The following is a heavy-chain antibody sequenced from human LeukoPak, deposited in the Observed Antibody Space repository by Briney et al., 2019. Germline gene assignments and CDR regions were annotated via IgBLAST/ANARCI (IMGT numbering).Heavy chain of an antibody. Sequence: GGSLRLSCAASGFTFSDYYMSWIRQAPGKGLEWVSYISSSGSTIYYADSVKGRFTISRDNAKNSLYLQMNSLRAEDTAVYYCARDKGHYYDSSGHFDYWGQGTLVTVSS. V-gene: IGHV3-11*01. CDR3: ARDKGHYYDSSGHFDY. CDR2: ISSSGSTI. J-gene: IGHJ4*02. CDR1: GFTFSDYY. D-gene: IGHD3-22*01.